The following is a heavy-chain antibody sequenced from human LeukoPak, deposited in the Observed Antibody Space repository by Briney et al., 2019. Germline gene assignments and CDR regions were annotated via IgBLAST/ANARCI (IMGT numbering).Heavy chain of an antibody. Sequence: SETLSLTCSVSGGSISSHYWSWIRQPPGKGLQWIGNIYNSGSSNYNPSLKSRVIVSVDTSKNQFSLKLSSVTAADTAVYYCARVSNGYLDYWGQGTLVTVSS. CDR2: IYNSGSS. V-gene: IGHV4-59*11. CDR1: GGSISSHY. D-gene: IGHD2-8*01. CDR3: ARVSNGYLDY. J-gene: IGHJ4*02.